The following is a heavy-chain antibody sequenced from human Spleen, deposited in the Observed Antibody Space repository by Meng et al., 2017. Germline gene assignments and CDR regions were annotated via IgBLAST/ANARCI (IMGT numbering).Heavy chain of an antibody. CDR3: ARDRILWFGELSNYYYYGMDV. V-gene: IGHV1-2*02. Sequence: ASVKVSCKASGYTFTGYYIHWVRQAPGQGLEWMGWINPNSGGTNYAQRFQGRVTMTRDTSISTAYMELSRLRSDDTAVYYCARDRILWFGELSNYYYYGMDVWGQGTTVTVSS. CDR1: GYTFTGYY. CDR2: INPNSGGT. D-gene: IGHD3-10*01. J-gene: IGHJ6*02.